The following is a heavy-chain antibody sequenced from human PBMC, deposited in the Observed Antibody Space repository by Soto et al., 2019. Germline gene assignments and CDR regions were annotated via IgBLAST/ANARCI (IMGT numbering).Heavy chain of an antibody. CDR3: AKGGGDYGSGSYPFWY. CDR1: GFTFSSYA. D-gene: IGHD3-10*01. V-gene: IGHV3-23*01. J-gene: IGHJ4*02. CDR2: ITRSGGST. Sequence: EVQLLESGGGLVQPGGSLRLSCAASGFTFSSYAMRWVRQAPGQGLEWVSTITRSGGSTSYADSVKGRFTISRDNSKTTLYLQMNVLRAEDTAVYYCAKGGGDYGSGSYPFWYWGQGTLVTVSS.